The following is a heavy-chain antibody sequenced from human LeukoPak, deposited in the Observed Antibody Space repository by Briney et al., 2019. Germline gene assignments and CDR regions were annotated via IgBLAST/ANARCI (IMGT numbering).Heavy chain of an antibody. Sequence: RLQGRITMTTDTSTSTAYMELRSLRSDDTAMYYCARDYGDNDAFDIWGQGTMVTVSS. J-gene: IGHJ3*02. V-gene: IGHV1-18*01. D-gene: IGHD4-17*01. CDR3: ARDYGDNDAFDI.